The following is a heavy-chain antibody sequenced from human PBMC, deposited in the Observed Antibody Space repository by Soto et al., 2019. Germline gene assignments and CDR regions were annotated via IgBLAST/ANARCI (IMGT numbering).Heavy chain of an antibody. J-gene: IGHJ4*02. D-gene: IGHD3-22*01. CDR1: GFTFSSYA. V-gene: IGHV3-30-3*01. CDR3: ARDHGYYDSSGYYLDY. CDR2: ISYDGSNK. Sequence: VGSLRLSCAASGFTFSSYAMHWVRQAPGKGLEWVAVISYDGSNKYYADSVKGRFTISRDNSKNTLYLQMNSLRAEDTAVYYCARDHGYYDSSGYYLDYWGQGTLVTVSS.